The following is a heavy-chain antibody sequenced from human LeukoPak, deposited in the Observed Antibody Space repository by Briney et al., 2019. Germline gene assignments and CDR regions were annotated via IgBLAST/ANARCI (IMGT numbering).Heavy chain of an antibody. V-gene: IGHV3-21*01. D-gene: IGHD6-19*01. CDR1: GFTFSNYS. J-gene: IGHJ4*02. Sequence: GGSLRLSCAGSGFTFSNYSMNWVRQAPGKGLEWVSTISRSGSYIWYADSVEGRFTISRYNAENSLYLRMNSLRVEDTAVYYCARASGYSSGWYDYWGQGTLVTVSS. CDR2: ISRSGSYI. CDR3: ARASGYSSGWYDY.